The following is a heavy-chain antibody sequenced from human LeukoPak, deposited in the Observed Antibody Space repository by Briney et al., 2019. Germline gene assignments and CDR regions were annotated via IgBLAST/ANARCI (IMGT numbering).Heavy chain of an antibody. J-gene: IGHJ4*02. D-gene: IGHD2-2*01. CDR3: ARGLGPGFCSSTSCYGDKSFDY. V-gene: IGHV1-8*01. CDR1: GYTFTSYD. Sequence: ASVKVSCKASGYTFTSYDINWVRQATGQGLEWMGWMNPNSGNTGSAQKFQDRVTMTRNTSISTAYMELSSLRSEDTAVYYCARGLGPGFCSSTSCYGDKSFDYWGQGTLVTVSS. CDR2: MNPNSGNT.